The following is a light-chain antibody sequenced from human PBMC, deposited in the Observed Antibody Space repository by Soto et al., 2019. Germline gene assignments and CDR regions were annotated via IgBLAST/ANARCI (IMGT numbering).Light chain of an antibody. Sequence: EIVLTQSPDTLSLSPGERATLSCRASQSVRSSLAWYQQKPGQAPRLLIYDASNSATGIPARFSGSGSGTDCTLTISSLEPEDFAVYYCQQRSNWPPEVTFGPGTKVDIK. V-gene: IGKV3-11*01. CDR3: QQRSNWPPEVT. CDR2: DAS. CDR1: QSVRSS. J-gene: IGKJ3*01.